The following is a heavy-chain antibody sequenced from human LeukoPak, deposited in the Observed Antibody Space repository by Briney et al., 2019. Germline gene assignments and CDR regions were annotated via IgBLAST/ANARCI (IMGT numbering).Heavy chain of an antibody. CDR3: ARDSGSRYYYDSSGRPRDFDY. D-gene: IGHD3-22*01. CDR1: GYTFTSYA. Sequence: ASVKVSCKASGYTFTSYAMNWVRQAPGQGLEWMGWINTNTGNPTYAQGFTGRFVFSLDTSVSTAYLQISGLKAEDTAVYYCARDSGSRYYYDSSGRPRDFDYWGQGTLVTVSS. V-gene: IGHV7-4-1*02. CDR2: INTNTGNP. J-gene: IGHJ4*02.